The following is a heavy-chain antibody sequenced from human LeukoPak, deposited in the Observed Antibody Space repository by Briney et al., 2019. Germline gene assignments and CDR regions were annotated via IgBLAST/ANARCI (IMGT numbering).Heavy chain of an antibody. J-gene: IGHJ3*02. Sequence: PSETLSLTCTVSGGSISSRSYYWGWIRQPPGKGLEWIGSIYYSGGTYYNPSLKGRVTISVDRSKNQFSLKLSSVTAADTAVYYCASPALGRDAFDIWGQGTMVTVSS. V-gene: IGHV4-39*07. CDR3: ASPALGRDAFDI. CDR1: GGSISSRSYY. D-gene: IGHD7-27*01. CDR2: IYYSGGT.